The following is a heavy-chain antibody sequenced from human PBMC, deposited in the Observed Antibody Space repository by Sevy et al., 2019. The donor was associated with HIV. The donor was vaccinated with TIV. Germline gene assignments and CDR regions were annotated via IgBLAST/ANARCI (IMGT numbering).Heavy chain of an antibody. CDR3: AIGREVATLLGFFDT. Sequence: SETLSLTCAVRGGSIGGYYWSWIRQAPGKGPEWIGEISHSGATNYSPSLASRVTISVDTSNNQLSLRLTSLTAADSGKYFSAIGREVATLLGFFDTWGPGTLVTVSS. CDR1: GGSIGGYY. CDR2: ISHSGAT. V-gene: IGHV4-34*01. D-gene: IGHD3-16*01. J-gene: IGHJ4*02.